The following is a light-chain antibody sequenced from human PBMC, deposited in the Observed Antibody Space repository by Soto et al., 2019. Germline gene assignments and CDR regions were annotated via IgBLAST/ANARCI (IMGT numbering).Light chain of an antibody. J-gene: IGKJ2*03. V-gene: IGKV1-5*01. CDR2: DAS. Sequence: DIQMTQSPSTLSASVGDRVTITCRSSQSISFWLAWYQQKPGKAPKLLIYDASTLYSGVPSRFSGSRSGTEFTLTISSLQPDEFGSYYCQQYNSFAPYSFGQGTKLEI. CDR1: QSISFW. CDR3: QQYNSFAPYS.